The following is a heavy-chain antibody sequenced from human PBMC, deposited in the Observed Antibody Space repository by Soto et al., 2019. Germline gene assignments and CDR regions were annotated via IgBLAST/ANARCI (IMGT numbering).Heavy chain of an antibody. D-gene: IGHD3-9*01. V-gene: IGHV1-2*02. CDR3: ARDVPYYDILTGSPKSDAFDI. J-gene: IGHJ3*02. Sequence: ASVKVSCKASGYTFIAYYIHWVRQAPGQRLEWMGWVNPNSGGTNSAQKLQGRVTMTTDTSMSTAYMELRSLRSDDTAVYYCARDVPYYDILTGSPKSDAFDIRGQRTTVTVSS. CDR1: GYTFIAYY. CDR2: VNPNSGGT.